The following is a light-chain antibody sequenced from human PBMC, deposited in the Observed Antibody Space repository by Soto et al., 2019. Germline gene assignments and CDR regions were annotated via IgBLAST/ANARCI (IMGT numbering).Light chain of an antibody. Sequence: DIQMTQFPSTLSASLGDRVTITCRASQSVSVWLAWYQQKPGKAPNLLIYKASNLQSGVPSRFSGSGSGTEFTLTISSLQPDDLATYYCQHHNSYPITFGQGTRLEIK. V-gene: IGKV1-5*03. CDR3: QHHNSYPIT. CDR1: QSVSVW. J-gene: IGKJ5*01. CDR2: KAS.